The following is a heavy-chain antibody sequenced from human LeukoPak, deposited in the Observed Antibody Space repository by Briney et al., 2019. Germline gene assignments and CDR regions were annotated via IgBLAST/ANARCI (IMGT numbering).Heavy chain of an antibody. CDR3: ARDPGNSYGHPTHFDY. J-gene: IGHJ4*02. V-gene: IGHV4-34*01. CDR2: INHSGST. CDR1: GGSFSGYY. D-gene: IGHD5-18*01. Sequence: PSETLSLTCAVYGGSFSGYYWSWIRQPPGKGLEWIGEINHSGSTNYNPSLKSRVTISVDTSKNQFSLKLSSVTAADTAVYYCARDPGNSYGHPTHFDYWGQGTLVTVSS.